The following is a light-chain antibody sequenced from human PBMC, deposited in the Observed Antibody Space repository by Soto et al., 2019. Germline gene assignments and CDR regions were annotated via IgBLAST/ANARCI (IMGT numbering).Light chain of an antibody. CDR3: SSYTSRNTLT. J-gene: IGLJ2*01. CDR2: EVA. V-gene: IGLV2-8*01. CDR1: RNDVGAFNY. Sequence: QSALTQPPSASGSPGQTVTISCTGTRNDVGAFNYVSWYQQHPGEVPKLIIYEVAKRPSGVPGRFSGSKSGNTASLTVSGLQAEDEADYYCSSYTSRNTLTFGGGTKLTVL.